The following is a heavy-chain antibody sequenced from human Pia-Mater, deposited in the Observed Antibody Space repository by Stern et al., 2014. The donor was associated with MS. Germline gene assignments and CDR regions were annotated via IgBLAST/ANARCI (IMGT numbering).Heavy chain of an antibody. D-gene: IGHD4-17*01. CDR1: GYTFTGYF. Sequence: QVQLVQSGAEVKKPGASVKVSCKASGYTFTGYFMHWVRQAPGKGLEWMGWINPNSGGTNYALQFQGWVTMTRDTSISTAYMELRRLKSDDTAIYYCARGGPYGDYGLWFDPWGQGTLVTVSS. V-gene: IGHV1-2*04. CDR2: INPNSGGT. CDR3: ARGGPYGDYGLWFDP. J-gene: IGHJ5*02.